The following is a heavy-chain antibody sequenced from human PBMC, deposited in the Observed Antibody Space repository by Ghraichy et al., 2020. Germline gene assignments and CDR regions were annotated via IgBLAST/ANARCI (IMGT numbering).Heavy chain of an antibody. V-gene: IGHV3-7*04. D-gene: IGHD2-21*01. J-gene: IGHJ4*02. CDR2: IKQDGSEK. Sequence: GGSLRLSCAASGFTLSDYWMNWVRQAPGKGPEWVAIIKQDGSEKHYVDSVKGRFTISRDNAKNSLHLKMNSLRVDDTAVYYCARASGWVIDYWGQGNLVTISS. CDR3: ARASGWVIDY. CDR1: GFTLSDYW.